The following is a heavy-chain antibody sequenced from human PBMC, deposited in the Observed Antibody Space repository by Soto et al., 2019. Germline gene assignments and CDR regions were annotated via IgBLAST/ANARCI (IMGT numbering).Heavy chain of an antibody. V-gene: IGHV3-7*03. CDR3: AREKITIFGVAYYYYYGMDV. CDR2: IKQDGSEK. Sequence: GGSLRLSCAASGFTFSSYWMSWFRQAPGKGLEWVANIKQDGSEKYYVDSVKGRFTISRDNAKNSLYLQMNSLRAEDTAVYYCAREKITIFGVAYYYYYGMDVWGQGTTVTVSS. J-gene: IGHJ6*02. D-gene: IGHD3-3*01. CDR1: GFTFSSYW.